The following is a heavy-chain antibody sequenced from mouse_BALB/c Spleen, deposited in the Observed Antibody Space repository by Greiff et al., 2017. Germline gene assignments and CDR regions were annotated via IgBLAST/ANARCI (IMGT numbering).Heavy chain of an antibody. V-gene: IGHV1-9*01. CDR1: GYTFSSYW. D-gene: IGHD1-1*01. Sequence: QVQLQQSGAELMKPGASVKISCKATGYTFSSYWIEWVKQRPGHGLEWIGEILPGSGSTNYNEKFKGKATFTADTSSNTAYMQLSSLTSEDSAVYYCARGGTTVVEGYWGQGTTLTVSS. CDR2: ILPGSGST. CDR3: ARGGTTVVEGY. J-gene: IGHJ2*01.